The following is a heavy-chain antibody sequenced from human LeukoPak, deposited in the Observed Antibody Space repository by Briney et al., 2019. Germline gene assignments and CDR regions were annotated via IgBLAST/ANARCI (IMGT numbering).Heavy chain of an antibody. CDR3: ARVLAVAGGQNWFDP. J-gene: IGHJ5*02. Sequence: SQPLPLICTVSGGSISSGDYYGRWIRQPPGKGLEWIGYIYYSGSHYYYPSLKSQVTIPVDTSKNQYSLKLGSVTPADTAVYCSARVLAVAGGQNWFDPGRQETLVSV. CDR1: GGSISSGDYY. V-gene: IGHV4-30-4*01. CDR2: IYYSGSH. D-gene: IGHD6-19*01.